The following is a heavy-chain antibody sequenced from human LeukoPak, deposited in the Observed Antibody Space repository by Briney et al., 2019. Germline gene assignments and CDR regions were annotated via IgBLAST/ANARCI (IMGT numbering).Heavy chain of an antibody. CDR1: GFTFSSYE. CDR2: ISSSGSTI. CDR3: ASDSYGAGLGFDI. D-gene: IGHD5-18*01. Sequence: GGSLRLSCAASGFTFSSYEMNWVRQAPGKGLEWVSYISSSGSTIYYADSVKDRFTISRENAKNSLYLQMNSLRAEDTAVYYCASDSYGAGLGFDIWGQGTMVTVSS. V-gene: IGHV3-48*03. J-gene: IGHJ3*02.